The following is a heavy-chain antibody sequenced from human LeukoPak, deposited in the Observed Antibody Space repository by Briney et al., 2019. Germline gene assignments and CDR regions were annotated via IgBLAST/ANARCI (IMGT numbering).Heavy chain of an antibody. J-gene: IGHJ4*02. CDR3: AKAAVAVRIGFPFDY. D-gene: IGHD6-19*01. CDR1: GFTFSSYG. V-gene: IGHV3-30*18. Sequence: GGSLRLSCAASGFTFSSYGMHWVRKAPGKGLEWVAVISYDGSNKYYADSVKGRFTISRDNSKNTLYLQMNSLRAEDTAVYYCAKAAVAVRIGFPFDYGGQGTLVTVSS. CDR2: ISYDGSNK.